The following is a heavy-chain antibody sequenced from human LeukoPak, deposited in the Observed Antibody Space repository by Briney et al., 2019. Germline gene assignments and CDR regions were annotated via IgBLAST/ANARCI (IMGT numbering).Heavy chain of an antibody. J-gene: IGHJ5*02. Sequence: GASVKVSCKASGYTFTGYYMHWVRQAPGQGPEWMGWIYPNSGGTNYAQKFQGRVTMTRDTSISTAYMELSRLRSDDTAVYYCARDSESSSWYNWFDPWGQGTLVTVSS. CDR3: ARDSESSSWYNWFDP. V-gene: IGHV1-2*02. CDR2: IYPNSGGT. CDR1: GYTFTGYY. D-gene: IGHD6-13*01.